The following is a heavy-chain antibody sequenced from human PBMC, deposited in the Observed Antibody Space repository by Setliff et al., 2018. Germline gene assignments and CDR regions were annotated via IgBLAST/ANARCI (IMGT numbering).Heavy chain of an antibody. V-gene: IGHV1-69*13. CDR2: FIPILGAT. D-gene: IGHD3-16*01. CDR3: ARELRSPYWHLDS. Sequence: SVKVSCKSSGGTFSSSGITWVRQAPGQGLQWLGRFIPILGATNYAQNFQGRVTITADASTSTGYMELRSLRSDDTAVYYCARELRSPYWHLDSWGQGTQVTVSS. CDR1: GGTFSSSG. J-gene: IGHJ5*01.